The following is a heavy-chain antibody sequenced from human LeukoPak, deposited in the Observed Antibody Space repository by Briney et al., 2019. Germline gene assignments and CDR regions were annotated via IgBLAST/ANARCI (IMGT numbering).Heavy chain of an antibody. J-gene: IGHJ6*02. Sequence: ASVTVSCTASGYTFTSYGISWVRQAPGQGLERMGWISAYNGNTNYAQKLQGRVTMTTDTSTSTAYMELRSLRSDDTAVYYCARFMVRGVIILHYYYYGMDVWGQGTTVTVSS. V-gene: IGHV1-18*01. D-gene: IGHD3-10*01. CDR2: ISAYNGNT. CDR1: GYTFTSYG. CDR3: ARFMVRGVIILHYYYYGMDV.